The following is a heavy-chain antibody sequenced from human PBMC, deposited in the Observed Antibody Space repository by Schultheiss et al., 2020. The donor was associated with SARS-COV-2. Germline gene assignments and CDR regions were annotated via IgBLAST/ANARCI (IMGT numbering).Heavy chain of an antibody. D-gene: IGHD1-26*01. Sequence: SETLSLTCAVYGGSFSGYYWSWIRQPPGKGLVWIGEINHSGSTNYNPSLKSRVTISVDTSKNQFSLKLSSVTAADTAVYYCARGAGRSAPVDYYYGMDVWGQGTTVTVAS. CDR1: GGSFSGYY. J-gene: IGHJ6*02. CDR2: INHSGST. V-gene: IGHV4-34*01. CDR3: ARGAGRSAPVDYYYGMDV.